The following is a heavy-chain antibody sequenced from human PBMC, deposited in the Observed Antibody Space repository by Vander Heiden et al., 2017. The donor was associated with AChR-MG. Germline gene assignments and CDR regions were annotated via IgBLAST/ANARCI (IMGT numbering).Heavy chain of an antibody. D-gene: IGHD6-13*01. Sequence: QVQLVESGGGVVQPGRSLRLSCAASAFPFSSYGMHWVRQAPGKGLEWVAVISYDGSNKYYADSVKGRFTISRDNSKNTLYLQMNSLRAEDTAVYYCAKEWQQLVLNLLDAFDIWGQGTMVTVSS. CDR2: ISYDGSNK. V-gene: IGHV3-30*18. CDR1: AFPFSSYG. J-gene: IGHJ3*02. CDR3: AKEWQQLVLNLLDAFDI.